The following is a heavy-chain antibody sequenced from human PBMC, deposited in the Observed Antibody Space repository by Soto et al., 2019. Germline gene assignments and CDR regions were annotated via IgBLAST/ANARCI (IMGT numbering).Heavy chain of an antibody. CDR3: ASPLVVINPFDP. CDR1: GFTFSSYA. CDR2: ISGRGGST. J-gene: IGHJ5*02. V-gene: IGHV3-23*01. Sequence: GDPRLSCAASGFTFSSYAMSGVRQAPGKGLEWVSAISGRGGSTYYADSVKGRFTISRDNSKNTLYLQMNSLRAEDTAVYYRASPLVVINPFDPWGQGSLVMVSS. D-gene: IGHD3-22*01.